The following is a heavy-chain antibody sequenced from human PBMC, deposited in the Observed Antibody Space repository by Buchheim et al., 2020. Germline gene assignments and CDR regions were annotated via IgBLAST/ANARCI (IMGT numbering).Heavy chain of an antibody. D-gene: IGHD2-2*01. J-gene: IGHJ5*02. CDR3: ARDRRKGYCSSTSCCPAYNWFDP. CDR2: TYYSGST. CDR1: GGSISSGGYY. V-gene: IGHV4-31*03. Sequence: QVQLQESGPGLVKPSQTLSLTCTVSGGSISSGGYYWSWIRQHPGKGLEWIGYTYYSGSTYYNPSLKSRVTISVDTSKNQFSLKLSSVTAADTAVYYCARDRRKGYCSSTSCCPAYNWFDPWGQGTL.